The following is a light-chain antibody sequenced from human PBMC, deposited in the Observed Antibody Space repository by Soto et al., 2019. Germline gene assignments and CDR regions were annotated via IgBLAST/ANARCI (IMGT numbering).Light chain of an antibody. V-gene: IGKV3-15*01. CDR1: ESVSTN. CDR2: GAS. CDR3: QQYNNWPFS. J-gene: IGKJ5*01. Sequence: EVQMTQSPATQSPAPEERVTLSCTASESVSTNLAWYQQKAGQAPRLLIYGASTRATGVPARFSGTGSETDFTLTISGLQSEDSAIYFCQQYNNWPFSFGQGTRVEIK.